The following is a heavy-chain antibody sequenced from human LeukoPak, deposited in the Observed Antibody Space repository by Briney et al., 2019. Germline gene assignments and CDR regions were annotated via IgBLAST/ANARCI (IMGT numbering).Heavy chain of an antibody. CDR1: GGTFSSYA. CDR2: INPNSGGT. J-gene: IGHJ6*02. CDR3: ARGHGSGMSYYYYGMDV. D-gene: IGHD3-10*01. Sequence: GSSVKVSCKASGGTFSSYAISWVRQAPGQGLEWMGWINPNSGGTNYAQKFQGWVTMTRDTSISTAYMELSRLRSDDTAVYYCARGHGSGMSYYYYGMDVWGQGTTVTVSS. V-gene: IGHV1-2*04.